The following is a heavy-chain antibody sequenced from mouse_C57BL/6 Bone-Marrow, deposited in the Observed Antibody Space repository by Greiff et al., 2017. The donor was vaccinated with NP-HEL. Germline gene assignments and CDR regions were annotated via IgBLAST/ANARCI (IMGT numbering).Heavy chain of an antibody. V-gene: IGHV2-2*01. D-gene: IGHD1-1*01. CDR3: ARPDYGSSSYWYFDV. Sequence: QVQLQQSGPGLVQPSQSLSITCTVSGFSLTSYGVHWVRQSPGKGLEWLGVIWSGGSTDYNAAFISRLSISKDNSKSQVFSKMNSLQADDTAIYYCARPDYGSSSYWYFDVWGTGTTVTVSS. J-gene: IGHJ1*03. CDR2: IWSGGST. CDR1: GFSLTSYG.